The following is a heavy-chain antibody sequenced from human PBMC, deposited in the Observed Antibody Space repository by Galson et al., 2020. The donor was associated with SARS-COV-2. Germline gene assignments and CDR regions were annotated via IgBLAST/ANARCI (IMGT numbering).Heavy chain of an antibody. Sequence: GGSLRLSCAASGFTFSSYRMSWVRQAPGKGLEWVANIKQDGSEKYYADSVKGRFTISRDNAKNSLYVQMNSLRAEDTAVYYCARARLLWFGADAFDIWGQGTMVTVSS. J-gene: IGHJ3*02. CDR3: ARARLLWFGADAFDI. CDR1: GFTFSSYR. D-gene: IGHD3-10*01. CDR2: IKQDGSEK. V-gene: IGHV3-7*01.